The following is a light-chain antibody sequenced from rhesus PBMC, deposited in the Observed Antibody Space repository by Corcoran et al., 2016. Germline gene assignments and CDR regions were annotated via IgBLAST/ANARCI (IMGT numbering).Light chain of an antibody. CDR3: GQGTKVPFT. Sequence: DVVMTQSPLSLPITPGQPASISCRSSQSLVHSDGNTYLSWHQQKPGQPPRLLIYKVSNRYSGVPDRFSGSVAGTDFTLKISRVEAEDVGVYYCGQGTKVPFTFGPGTKLDIK. J-gene: IGKJ3*01. CDR2: KVS. CDR1: QSLVHSDGNTY. V-gene: IGKV2-62*02.